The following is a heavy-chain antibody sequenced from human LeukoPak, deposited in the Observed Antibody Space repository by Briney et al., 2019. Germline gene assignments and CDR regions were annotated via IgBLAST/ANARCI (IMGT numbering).Heavy chain of an antibody. D-gene: IGHD2-2*01. J-gene: IGHJ3*02. CDR1: GGSISSSSYY. CDR3: ARPVVPARDAFDI. Sequence: SETLSLICTVSGGSISSSSYYRGWIRPPPGKGLDWIGSIYYSGSTYYNPSLKSRVTISVDTSKNQFSLKLSSVTAADTAVYYCARPVVPARDAFDIWGQGTMVTVSS. V-gene: IGHV4-39*01. CDR2: IYYSGST.